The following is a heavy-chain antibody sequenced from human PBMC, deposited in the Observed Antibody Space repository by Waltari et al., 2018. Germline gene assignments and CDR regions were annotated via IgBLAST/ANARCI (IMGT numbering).Heavy chain of an antibody. V-gene: IGHV3-23*04. J-gene: IGHJ4*02. D-gene: IGHD2-21*02. CDR1: GFTFSSYG. CDR2: ISGSGGST. Sequence: VQLVESGGGVVQPGRSLRLSCAASGFTFSSYGMHWVRQAPGKGLEWVSAISGSGGSTYYADSVKGRFTISRDNSKNTLYLQMNSLRAEDTAVYYCAKAFTVVTPGGYVYWGQGTLVTVSS. CDR3: AKAFTVVTPGGYVY.